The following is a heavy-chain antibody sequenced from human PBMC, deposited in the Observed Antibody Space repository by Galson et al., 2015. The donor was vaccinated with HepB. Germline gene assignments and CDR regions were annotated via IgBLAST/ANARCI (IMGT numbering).Heavy chain of an antibody. J-gene: IGHJ6*03. D-gene: IGHD3-22*01. CDR1: GGTFSSYA. CDR3: AREYYYDSSGYFYGNDYMDV. CDR2: IIPILGIA. Sequence: SVKVSCKASGGTFSSYAISWVRQAPGQGLEWMGGIIPILGIANYAQKFQGRVTITADKSTSTAYMELSSLRSEDTAVYYCAREYYYDSSGYFYGNDYMDVWGKGTTVTVSS. V-gene: IGHV1-69*10.